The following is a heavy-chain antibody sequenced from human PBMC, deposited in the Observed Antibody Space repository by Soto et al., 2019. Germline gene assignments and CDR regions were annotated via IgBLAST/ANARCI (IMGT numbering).Heavy chain of an antibody. CDR2: IIPNLGIA. D-gene: IGHD4-17*01. J-gene: IGHJ4*02. CDR1: GGTFSSYT. V-gene: IGHV1-69*08. CDR3: ARDREGVTTTLGIDY. Sequence: QVQLVQSGAEVKKPGSSVKVSCKASGGTFSSYTISWVRQAPGQGLEWMGRIIPNLGIANYAQKFQGRVTITADKSTSTAYMELSSLRSEDTAVYYCARDREGVTTTLGIDYWGQGTLVTVSS.